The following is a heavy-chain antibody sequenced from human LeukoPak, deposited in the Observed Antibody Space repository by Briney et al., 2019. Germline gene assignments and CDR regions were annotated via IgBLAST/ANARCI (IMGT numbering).Heavy chain of an antibody. J-gene: IGHJ6*03. CDR1: GYTFSSYA. Sequence: SVKVSCKASGYTFSSYAISWVRQAPGQGLEWMGGIIPIFGTANYAQKFQGRVTITADKSTSTAYMELSSLRSEDTAVYYCARVPNYYYYYMDVWGKGTTVTVSS. CDR3: ARVPNYYYYYMDV. V-gene: IGHV1-69*06. CDR2: IIPIFGTA.